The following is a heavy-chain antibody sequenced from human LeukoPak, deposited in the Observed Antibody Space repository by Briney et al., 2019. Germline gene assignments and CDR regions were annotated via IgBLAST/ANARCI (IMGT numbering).Heavy chain of an antibody. D-gene: IGHD3-10*01. CDR3: ARDRGRRSSYAFDI. CDR1: GFTFSSYA. Sequence: GGSLRLSCAASGFTFSSYAMHWVRQAPGKGLEWVAVISYDGSNKYYADSVKGRFTISRDNSKNTLYLQMNSLRAEDTAVYYCARDRGRRSSYAFDIWGQGTMVTVSS. V-gene: IGHV3-30-3*01. J-gene: IGHJ3*02. CDR2: ISYDGSNK.